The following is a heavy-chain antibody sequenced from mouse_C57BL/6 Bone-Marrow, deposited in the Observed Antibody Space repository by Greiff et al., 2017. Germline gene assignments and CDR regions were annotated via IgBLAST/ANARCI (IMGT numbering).Heavy chain of an antibody. V-gene: IGHV1-82*01. D-gene: IGHD2-2*01. CDR2: IYPGDGDT. CDR3: ARTDYGYDAWFAY. CDR1: GYAFSSSW. J-gene: IGHJ3*01. Sequence: VQLQQSGPELVKPGASVKISCKASGYAFSSSWMNWVKQRPGKGLEWIGRIYPGDGDTNYNGKFKGKATLTADKSSSTAYMQLSSLTSEDSAVYFCARTDYGYDAWFAYWGQGTLVTVSA.